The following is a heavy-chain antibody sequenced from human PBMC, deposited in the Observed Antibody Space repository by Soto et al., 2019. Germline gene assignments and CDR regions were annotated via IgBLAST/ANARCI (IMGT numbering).Heavy chain of an antibody. CDR1: GFSLSTSGVG. CDR2: VYWDDDK. V-gene: IGHV2-5*02. Sequence: QITLKESGPTLVKPTQTLTLTCTFSGFSLSTSGVGVGWIRQPPGTAREWLALVYWDDDKRYSPSLKTRLTITKDTSKNQVVLTLTDMDPVDTATYYSALRLRKRYFDCWGQGTLVTVSS. CDR3: ALRLRKRYFDC. J-gene: IGHJ4*02.